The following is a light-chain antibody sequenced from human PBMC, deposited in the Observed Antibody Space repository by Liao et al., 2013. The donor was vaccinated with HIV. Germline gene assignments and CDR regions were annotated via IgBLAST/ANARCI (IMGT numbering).Light chain of an antibody. V-gene: IGLV3-21*01. J-gene: IGLJ2*01. CDR2: YDT. CDR3: QVWDSHHDHLGVV. Sequence: SYVLTQPPSVSVAPGKTARITCGGDNIGDKGVHWYQQKPGQAPRLVIFYDTNRPSGIPERFSGSNPGITATLTISRVEAGDEADYYCQVWDSHHDHLGVVFGGGTKLTVL. CDR1: NIGDKG.